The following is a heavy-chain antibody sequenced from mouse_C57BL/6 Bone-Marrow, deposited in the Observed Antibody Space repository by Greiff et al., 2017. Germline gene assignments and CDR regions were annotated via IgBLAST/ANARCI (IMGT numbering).Heavy chain of an antibody. Sequence: EVMLVESGGGLVQPGGSLSLSWAASGFTFTDYYMSWVRQPPGKALEWLGFIRNKANGYTTEYSASVKGRFTISRDNAQSFLYLQMNALRAEDSSTYYCAISLYRGMDDWGQGTSVTVSS. CDR3: AISLYRGMDD. V-gene: IGHV7-3*01. CDR2: IRNKANGYTT. D-gene: IGHD2-12*01. J-gene: IGHJ4*01. CDR1: GFTFTDYY.